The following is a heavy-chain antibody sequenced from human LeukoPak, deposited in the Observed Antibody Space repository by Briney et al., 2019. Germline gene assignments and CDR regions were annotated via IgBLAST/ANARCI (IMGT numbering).Heavy chain of an antibody. Sequence: GGSLRVSCAASGLTFDTYAMHWVRQAPGKGLEWVALISYDGRNKYYADSVKGRFTISRDNSKNTLYLQMNSLRTEDTAVYYCARVLYSSGWYGLFHYWGQGTLVTVSS. CDR1: GLTFDTYA. V-gene: IGHV3-30*04. CDR2: ISYDGRNK. D-gene: IGHD6-19*01. J-gene: IGHJ4*02. CDR3: ARVLYSSGWYGLFHY.